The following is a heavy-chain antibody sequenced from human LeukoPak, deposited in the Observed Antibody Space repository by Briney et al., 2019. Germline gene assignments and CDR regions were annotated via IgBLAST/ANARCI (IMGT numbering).Heavy chain of an antibody. V-gene: IGHV4-39*01. CDR3: ARVGAARPMDWFDP. Sequence: SETLSLTCTVSGVSISSSNSYWGWIRQPPGKGLEWIGSIYYSGNTYYNASLKSQVSISIDTSKNQFSLKLSSVTAADTAVYYCARVGAARPMDWFDPWGQGTLVTVSS. J-gene: IGHJ5*02. CDR2: IYYSGNT. D-gene: IGHD6-6*01. CDR1: GVSISSSNSY.